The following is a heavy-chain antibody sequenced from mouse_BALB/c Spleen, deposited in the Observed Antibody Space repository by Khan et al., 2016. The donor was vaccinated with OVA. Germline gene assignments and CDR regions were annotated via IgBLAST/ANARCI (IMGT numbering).Heavy chain of an antibody. D-gene: IGHD1-1*01. J-gene: IGHJ4*01. CDR2: IAPGSGST. V-gene: IGHV1S41*01. Sequence: DLVKPGASVKLSCKASGYTFTSYWINWIKQRPGQGLEWIGHIAPGSGSTYYNEVFKGKATLNVDTSSTPVAIQFSSLSSEDSAVYFCARSNYYGRSLYAMDYWGQGTSVTVSS. CDR3: ARSNYYGRSLYAMDY. CDR1: GYTFTSYW.